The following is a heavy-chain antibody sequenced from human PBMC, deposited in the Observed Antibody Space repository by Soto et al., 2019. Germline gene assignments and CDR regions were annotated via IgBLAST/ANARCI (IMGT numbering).Heavy chain of an antibody. Sequence: ASVKVSCKASGYTFTSYDIYWVRQATGQGLEWMGWMNPNTGNSGYAQKFQGRVTMTSDTSISTAHMELSSLRSEDTAVYYCARRAETNGWNGFGADKYYFDFWGQGTLVSVSS. CDR1: GYTFTSYD. CDR3: ARRAETNGWNGFGADKYYFDF. CDR2: MNPNTGNS. V-gene: IGHV1-8*01. D-gene: IGHD1-1*01. J-gene: IGHJ4*02.